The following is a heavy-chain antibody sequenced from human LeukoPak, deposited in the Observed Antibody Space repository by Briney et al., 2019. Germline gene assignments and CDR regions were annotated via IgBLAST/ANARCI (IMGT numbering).Heavy chain of an antibody. CDR1: GYTFTGYY. V-gene: IGHV1-2*06. CDR3: ARDTLSTGYSSSWYLVDY. Sequence: GASVKVSCKASGYTFTGYYMHWVRQAPGQGLEWMGRINPNSGGTNYAHKFQGRVTMTRDTSISTAYMELSRLRSDDTAVYYCARDTLSTGYSSSWYLVDYWGKGTLVTVSS. D-gene: IGHD6-13*01. J-gene: IGHJ4*02. CDR2: INPNSGGT.